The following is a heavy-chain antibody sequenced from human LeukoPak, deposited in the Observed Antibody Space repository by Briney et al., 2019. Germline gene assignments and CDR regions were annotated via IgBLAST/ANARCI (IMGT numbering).Heavy chain of an antibody. CDR3: ARHAPAYYYDSSGYYKTPFDY. D-gene: IGHD3-22*01. CDR2: IYYSGST. J-gene: IGHJ4*02. V-gene: IGHV4-39*01. CDR1: GGSISSSSYY. Sequence: PSETLSLTCTVSGGSISSSSYYWGWIRQPPGKGLEWIGSIYYSGSTYYNPSLKSRVTISVDTSKNQFSLKLSSVTAADTAVYYCARHAPAYYYDSSGYYKTPFDYWGQGTLVTFSS.